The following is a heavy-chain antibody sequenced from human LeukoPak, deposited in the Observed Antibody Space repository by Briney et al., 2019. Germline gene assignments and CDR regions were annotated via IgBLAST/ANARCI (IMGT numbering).Heavy chain of an antibody. Sequence: SETLSLTCTVSGGSISSYSWTWIRQPAGKGLEWIGRIFTSGSTNYNPSLKGRVTISVDTSKNQFSLKLSSVTAADMAVYYCSSSGGHSGESFDYWGQGTLVTVSS. CDR1: GGSISSYS. CDR3: SSSGGHSGESFDY. J-gene: IGHJ4*02. CDR2: IFTSGST. V-gene: IGHV4-4*07. D-gene: IGHD4-23*01.